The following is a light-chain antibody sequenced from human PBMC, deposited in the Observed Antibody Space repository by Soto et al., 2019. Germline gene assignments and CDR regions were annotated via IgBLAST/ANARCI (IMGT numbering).Light chain of an antibody. CDR3: QQYGSSPFT. CDR1: QSVNSDY. V-gene: IGKV3-20*01. J-gene: IGKJ3*01. CDR2: GGS. Sequence: EIVMTQSPATLSVSPGXRATLSCRASQSVNSDYLAWYQKKPGQAPRLLIYGGSTRATGIPNRFSGSGSGTDFTLNISRLEPEDFAVSYCQQYGSSPFTFGPGT.